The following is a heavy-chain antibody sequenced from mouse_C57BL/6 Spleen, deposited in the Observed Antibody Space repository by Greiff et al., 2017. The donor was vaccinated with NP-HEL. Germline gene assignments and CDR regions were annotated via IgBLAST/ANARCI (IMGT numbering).Heavy chain of an antibody. J-gene: IGHJ1*03. D-gene: IGHD2-3*01. CDR3: ARSDGYYEDWYFDV. CDR2: IYPRDGST. CDR1: GYTFTSYD. Sequence: QVQLKESGPELVKPGASVKLSCKASGYTFTSYDINWVKQRPGQGLEWIGWIYPRDGSTKYNEKFKGKATLTVDTSSSTAYMELHSLTSEDSAVYFCARSDGYYEDWYFDVWGTGPTVTVSS. V-gene: IGHV1-85*01.